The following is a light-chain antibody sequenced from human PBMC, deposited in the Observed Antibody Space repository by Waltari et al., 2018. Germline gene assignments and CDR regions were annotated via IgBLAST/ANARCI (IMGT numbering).Light chain of an antibody. CDR3: QLYYRYYT. J-gene: IGKJ2*01. CDR1: QRINTW. V-gene: IGKV1-5*01. Sequence: IQMTQSPSALSASVGDRVTITCRARQRINTWMAWYQQRPGKAPKVLIYDVSTLESGVPSRFSGSGSGTEFTLAINNLQPEDFATYYCQLYYRYYTFGQGTKLEIK. CDR2: DVS.